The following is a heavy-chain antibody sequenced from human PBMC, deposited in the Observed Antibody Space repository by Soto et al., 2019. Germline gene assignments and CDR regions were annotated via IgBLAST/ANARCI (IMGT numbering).Heavy chain of an antibody. J-gene: IGHJ6*02. Sequence: ASVKVSCKASGYTFTSYGISWVRQAPGQGLEWMGWISAYNGNTNYAQKLQGSVTMNSETSTSTAYMELRSLRSDDTSVYYCASDRNWGCTSRGMDVWVQGTTVTVSS. D-gene: IGHD7-27*01. CDR2: ISAYNGNT. CDR3: ASDRNWGCTSRGMDV. CDR1: GYTFTSYG. V-gene: IGHV1-18*01.